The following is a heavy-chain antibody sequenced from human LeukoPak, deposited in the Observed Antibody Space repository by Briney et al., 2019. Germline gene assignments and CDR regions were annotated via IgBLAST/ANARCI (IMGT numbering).Heavy chain of an antibody. V-gene: IGHV4-34*01. CDR2: INHSGST. Sequence: SETLSLTCAVYGGFFSGYDWRWVRQPPGKGLEWVGEINHSGSTNFNPSLKSRVTILVGPTKNQSSLMLGSGTDADTAVYYCGREGNACVIWGERTRVPVST. D-gene: IGHD1-1*01. CDR1: GGFFSGYD. J-gene: IGHJ3*02. CDR3: GREGNACVI.